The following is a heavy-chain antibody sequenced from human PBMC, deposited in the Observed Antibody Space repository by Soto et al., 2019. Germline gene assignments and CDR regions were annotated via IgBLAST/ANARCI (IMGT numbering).Heavy chain of an antibody. V-gene: IGHV1-69*13. CDR1: GGTFSSYA. Sequence: GASVKVSCKASGGTFSSYAISWVRQAPGQGLEWMGGIIPIFGTANYAQKFQGSVTITADESTSTAYMELSSLRSEDTAVYYCARGDIVVAVAATLDAFDIWGQGTMVTVSS. CDR3: ARGDIVVAVAATLDAFDI. D-gene: IGHD2-15*01. CDR2: IIPIFGTA. J-gene: IGHJ3*02.